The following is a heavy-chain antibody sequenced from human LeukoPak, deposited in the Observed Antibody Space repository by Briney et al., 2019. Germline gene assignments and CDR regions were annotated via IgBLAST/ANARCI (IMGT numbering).Heavy chain of an antibody. CDR1: GYTFTGYY. V-gene: IGHV1-2*02. J-gene: IGHJ2*01. Sequence: ASVKVSCKASGYTFTGYYMHWVRQAPGQGLEWMGWINPNSGGTNYAQKFQGRVTMTRDTSISTAYMELSRLRSDDTAVYYCARHAPSYGGKNWYFDLWGRGTLVTVSS. CDR2: INPNSGGT. D-gene: IGHD4-23*01. CDR3: ARHAPSYGGKNWYFDL.